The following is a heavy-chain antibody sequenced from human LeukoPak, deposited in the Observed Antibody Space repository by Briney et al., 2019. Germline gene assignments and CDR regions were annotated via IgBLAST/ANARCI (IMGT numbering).Heavy chain of an antibody. D-gene: IGHD1-7*01. CDR1: GGTFSSYS. V-gene: IGHV1-69*06. CDR2: IIPMFGTT. CDR3: ARDSYRTRNYNWFDP. J-gene: IGHJ5*02. Sequence: GASAKVSCKASGGTFSSYSISWVRQAPGQGLEWMGVIIPMFGTTTYAQRFQGRVTITADKSTSTAYMELSSLRSEDTAVYYCARDSYRTRNYNWFDPWGQGTLVTVSS.